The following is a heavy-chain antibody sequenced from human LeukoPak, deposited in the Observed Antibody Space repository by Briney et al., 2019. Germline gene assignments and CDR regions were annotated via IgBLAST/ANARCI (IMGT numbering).Heavy chain of an antibody. CDR2: IKPDGSEK. CDR3: ARETNLGT. V-gene: IGHV3-7*05. D-gene: IGHD1-14*01. Sequence: GGSLRLSCAASGFTFSSYWMSWVRQSPGTGLEWVATIKPDGSEKYYVDSVKGRFTISRDNAKNSLYLQMNSLRAEDTAVYYCARETNLGTWGQGTLVTVSS. J-gene: IGHJ4*02. CDR1: GFTFSSYW.